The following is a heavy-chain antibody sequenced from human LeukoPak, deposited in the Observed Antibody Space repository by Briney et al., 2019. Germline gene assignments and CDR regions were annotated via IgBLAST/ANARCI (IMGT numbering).Heavy chain of an antibody. CDR2: ISGSGGST. J-gene: IGHJ4*02. CDR3: AKDCKVWPDVYPGGSCEEKFDY. Sequence: PGGSLRLSCAASGFTFSSYAMSWVRQAPGKGLEWVSAISGSGGSTYYADSVKGRFTISRDNSKNTLYLQMNSLRAEDTAVYYCAKDCKVWPDVYPGGSCEEKFDYWGQGTLVTVSS. D-gene: IGHD2-15*01. CDR1: GFTFSSYA. V-gene: IGHV3-23*01.